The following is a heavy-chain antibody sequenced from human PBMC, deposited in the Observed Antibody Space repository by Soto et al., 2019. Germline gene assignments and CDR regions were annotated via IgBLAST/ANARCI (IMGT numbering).Heavy chain of an antibody. J-gene: IGHJ4*02. Sequence: ASVKVSCKASGYTFTSYVISWVRQAPGQGLEWMGWISAYNGNTNYAQKLQGRVTMTTDTSTSTAYMELRSLRSDDTAVYYCARGEDMITFGGVIXTYYFDYWGQGTLVTVSS. D-gene: IGHD3-16*02. CDR2: ISAYNGNT. CDR1: GYTFTSYV. CDR3: ARGEDMITFGGVIXTYYFDY. V-gene: IGHV1-18*01.